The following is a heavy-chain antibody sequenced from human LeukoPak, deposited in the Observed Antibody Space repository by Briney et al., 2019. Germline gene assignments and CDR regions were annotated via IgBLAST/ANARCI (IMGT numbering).Heavy chain of an antibody. D-gene: IGHD3-10*01. CDR3: AREDHKELLWFGEGAFDI. J-gene: IGHJ3*02. CDR1: GGSFSGYY. V-gene: IGHV4-34*01. Sequence: SETLSLTCAVYGGSFSGYYWSWIRQPPGKGLEWIGEINHSGSTNYNPSLKSRVTISVDTSKNQFSLKLSSVTAADTAVYYCAREDHKELLWFGEGAFDIWGQGTMVTVSS. CDR2: INHSGST.